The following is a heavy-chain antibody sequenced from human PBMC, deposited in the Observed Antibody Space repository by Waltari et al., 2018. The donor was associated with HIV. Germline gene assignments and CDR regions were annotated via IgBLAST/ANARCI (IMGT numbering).Heavy chain of an antibody. CDR2: VKPKNGVA. D-gene: IGHD1-1*01. CDR1: GYSFNDYY. V-gene: IGHV1-2*02. J-gene: IGHJ5*02. Sequence: QEQLVQSGAEVKKPGASVKVSCKASGYSFNDYYIHWIRQAPGQGLESVGWVKPKNGVAHYAQKFEGRVTIASDTSSITVYMDFRRLTSDDTAVFYCVRGGTHPWGQGTLITVSS. CDR3: VRGGTHP.